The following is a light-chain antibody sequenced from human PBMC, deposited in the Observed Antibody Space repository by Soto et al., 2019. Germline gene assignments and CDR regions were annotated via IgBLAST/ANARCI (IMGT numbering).Light chain of an antibody. V-gene: IGLV1-44*01. CDR3: AAWYDSLNACA. CDR2: SSD. Sequence: QSALTQPPSASGTPGQRVSISCSGSTSNIGRNTVKWYRQLPGTAPKLLIGSSDQRPSGVPDRVSGSQSGTSASLAISGLQSEDEAAYICAAWYDSLNACAFGGGTKLTVL. J-gene: IGLJ3*02. CDR1: TSNIGRNT.